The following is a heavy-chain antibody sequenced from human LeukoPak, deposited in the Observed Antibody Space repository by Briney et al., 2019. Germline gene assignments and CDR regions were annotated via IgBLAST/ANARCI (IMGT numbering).Heavy chain of an antibody. J-gene: IGHJ3*02. V-gene: IGHV3-53*01. CDR2: IYSGGDT. Sequence: GGSLRLSCAPSGFTFSNYAMSWVRQAPGKGLECVSIIYSGGDTYYTDSVKGRFSVSRDNSKNTLYLQMNSLRVDDTAVYYCARGSCSNIRCHDAFDIWGQGTMVTVSS. D-gene: IGHD2-2*01. CDR3: ARGSCSNIRCHDAFDI. CDR1: GFTFSNYA.